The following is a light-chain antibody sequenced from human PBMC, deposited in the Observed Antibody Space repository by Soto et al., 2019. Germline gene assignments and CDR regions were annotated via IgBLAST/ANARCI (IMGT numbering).Light chain of an antibody. Sequence: EIVMTQSPATLSVSPGERATLSCRASQSVSSNLAWYQQKPGQAPRLLIYGASTRATGITASFSGSGYGTEFPLTISSLQSEDFVVYYCQQYNNWPPYTFGQGTKLEIK. CDR3: QQYNNWPPYT. CDR2: GAS. V-gene: IGKV3-15*01. CDR1: QSVSSN. J-gene: IGKJ2*01.